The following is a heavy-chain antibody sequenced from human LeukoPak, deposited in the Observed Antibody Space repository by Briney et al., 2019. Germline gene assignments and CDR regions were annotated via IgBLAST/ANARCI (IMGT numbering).Heavy chain of an antibody. J-gene: IGHJ4*02. V-gene: IGHV3-33*08. D-gene: IGHD6-19*01. CDR1: GFTFSSYG. CDR2: IWYDGSNK. CDR3: ARDGIAVAGDKFDY. Sequence: PGGSLRLSCAASGFTFSSYGMNWVRQAPGKGLEWVAVIWYDGSNKYYADSVKGRFTISRDNSKNTLYLQMNSLRAEDTAVYYCARDGIAVAGDKFDYWGQGTLVTVSS.